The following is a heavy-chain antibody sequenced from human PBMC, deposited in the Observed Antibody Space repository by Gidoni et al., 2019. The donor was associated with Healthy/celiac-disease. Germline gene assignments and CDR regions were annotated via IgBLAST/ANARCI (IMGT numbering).Heavy chain of an antibody. Sequence: QVQLVQSGAEVKKPGASVKVSCKASGYTFTSYDINWVRQATGQGLEWMGWMNPNSGNTGYAQKFQGRVTMTRNTFISTAYMELSSLRSEDTAVYYCARPYSSSWYGYYYGMDVWGQGTTVTVSS. CDR1: GYTFTSYD. CDR2: MNPNSGNT. J-gene: IGHJ6*02. V-gene: IGHV1-8*01. CDR3: ARPYSSSWYGYYYGMDV. D-gene: IGHD6-13*01.